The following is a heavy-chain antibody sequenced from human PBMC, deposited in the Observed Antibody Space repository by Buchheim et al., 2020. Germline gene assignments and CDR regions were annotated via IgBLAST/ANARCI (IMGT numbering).Heavy chain of an antibody. CDR3: SKDQGLWFGELSSRYYYGMYV. CDR2: ISYDGSNK. Sequence: QVQLVESGGGVVQPGRSLRLSCAASGFTFSSYGMHWVRQAPGKGLEWVAVISYDGSNKYYADSVKGRFTISRDNSKNTLYLQMNSLRADDTAVYYCSKDQGLWFGELSSRYYYGMYVLGQGTT. V-gene: IGHV3-30*18. J-gene: IGHJ6*02. CDR1: GFTFSSYG. D-gene: IGHD3-10*01.